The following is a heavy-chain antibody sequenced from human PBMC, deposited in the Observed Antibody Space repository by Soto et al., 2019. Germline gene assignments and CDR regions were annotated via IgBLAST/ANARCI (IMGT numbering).Heavy chain of an antibody. V-gene: IGHV1-18*01. CDR3: ARDLSLGLGDY. CDR2: ISVHNANT. D-gene: IGHD7-27*01. CDR1: GYTFTSYG. J-gene: IGHJ4*02. Sequence: QVQLVQSGAEVKKPGASVKVSCKASGYTFTSYGISWVRQAPGQGLEWMGWISVHNANTKYAQKLQGRVTMTTDTTTSTAYMEVRSLRSDGTAVYYCARDLSLGLGDYWGQGTLVTVSS.